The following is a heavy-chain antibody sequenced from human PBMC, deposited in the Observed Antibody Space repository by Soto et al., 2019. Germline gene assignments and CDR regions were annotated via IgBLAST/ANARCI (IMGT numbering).Heavy chain of an antibody. CDR1: GGSFSGYY. CDR3: ASFLYDFWSGSPNWFDP. Sequence: PSETLSLTCAVYGGSFSGYYWSWIRQPPGKGLEWIGEINHSGSTNYNPSLKSRATISVDTSKNQFSLKLSSVTAADTAVYYCASFLYDFWSGSPNWFDPWGQGTLVTVSS. D-gene: IGHD3-3*01. V-gene: IGHV4-34*01. CDR2: INHSGST. J-gene: IGHJ5*02.